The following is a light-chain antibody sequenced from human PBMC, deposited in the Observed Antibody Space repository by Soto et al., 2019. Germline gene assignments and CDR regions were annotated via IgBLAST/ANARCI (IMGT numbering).Light chain of an antibody. J-gene: IGKJ3*01. V-gene: IGKV3-20*01. CDR3: QLYGSSPLT. Sequence: EIVVTQSPGTLSLSPGESATLSCRATQSVRSSILAWYQQKPGLAPRLLIYRASTRASGIPDRFSGSGSGTGFTLTIRRLEPEDFGVYYVQLYGSSPLTFGPGTKVDIK. CDR1: QSVRSSI. CDR2: RAS.